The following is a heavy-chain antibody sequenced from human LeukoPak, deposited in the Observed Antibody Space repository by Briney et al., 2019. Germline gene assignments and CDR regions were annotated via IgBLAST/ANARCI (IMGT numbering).Heavy chain of an antibody. V-gene: IGHV4-34*01. CDR2: INHSGST. CDR3: ARSARGDYDSYYFDY. Sequence: SETLSLTCAVYGGSFSGYYWSWIRQPPGKGLEWIGEINHSGSTNYNPSLKSRVTISVDTSKNQFSLKLSSVTAADTAVYYCARSARGDYDSYYFDYWGQGTLVTVSS. D-gene: IGHD4-17*01. J-gene: IGHJ4*02. CDR1: GGSFSGYY.